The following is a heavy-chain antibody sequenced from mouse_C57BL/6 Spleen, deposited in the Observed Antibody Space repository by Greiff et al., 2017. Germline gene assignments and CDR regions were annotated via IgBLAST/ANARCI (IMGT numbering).Heavy chain of an antibody. Sequence: VQLQQSGAELVRPGASVTLSCKASGYTFTDYEMHWVKQTPVHGLEWIGAIDPETGGTAYNQKFKGKAILTADKSSSTAYMELRSLTSEDSAVYYCTRDDTTVVDHFDYWGQGTTLTVSS. V-gene: IGHV1-15*01. CDR3: TRDDTTVVDHFDY. D-gene: IGHD1-1*01. J-gene: IGHJ2*01. CDR1: GYTFTDYE. CDR2: IDPETGGT.